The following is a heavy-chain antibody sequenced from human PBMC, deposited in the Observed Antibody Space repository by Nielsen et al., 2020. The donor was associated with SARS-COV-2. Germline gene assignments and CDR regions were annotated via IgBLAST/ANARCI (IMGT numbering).Heavy chain of an antibody. Sequence: SLKISCSASGFVFDNFGMSWVRQAPGKGLEWVSTISWNSGMTADADSVRGRFTISRDNAKKSLFLQMNSLRLEDTALYYCARSDGYTTFPFDSWGRGTLVTVSS. D-gene: IGHD5-24*01. J-gene: IGHJ4*02. CDR3: ARSDGYTTFPFDS. V-gene: IGHV3-9*01. CDR2: ISWNSGMT. CDR1: GFVFDNFG.